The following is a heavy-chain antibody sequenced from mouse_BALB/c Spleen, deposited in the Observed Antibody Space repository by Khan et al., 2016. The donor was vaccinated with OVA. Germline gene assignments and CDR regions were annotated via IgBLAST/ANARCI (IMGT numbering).Heavy chain of an antibody. J-gene: IGHJ2*01. CDR2: INPTSGDT. CDR1: GYTFTSYW. CDR3: ARDRIDY. Sequence: QVQLQQSGAELAKPGASVKMSCKASGYTFTSYWMHWIKQRPGQGLEWIGYINPTSGDTDYNQKFKDKATLTADKSSSTAYMQLNSLTSDDSAVYYCARDRIDYWGQGTTLTVSS. V-gene: IGHV1-7*01.